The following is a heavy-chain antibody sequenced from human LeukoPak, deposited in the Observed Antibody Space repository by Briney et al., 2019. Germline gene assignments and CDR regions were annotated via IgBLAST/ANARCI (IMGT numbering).Heavy chain of an antibody. CDR3: ARDSGSVVRGAYGMDV. V-gene: IGHV3-30-3*01. CDR2: ISYDGSNK. J-gene: IGHJ6*02. Sequence: PGGSLRLSCAASGFTFSSYAMHWVRQAPGKGLEWVAVISYDGSNKYYADSVKGRFTISRDNSKNTLYLQMNSLRAEDTAVYYCARDSGSVVRGAYGMDVWGQGTTVTVSS. CDR1: GFTFSSYA. D-gene: IGHD1-26*01.